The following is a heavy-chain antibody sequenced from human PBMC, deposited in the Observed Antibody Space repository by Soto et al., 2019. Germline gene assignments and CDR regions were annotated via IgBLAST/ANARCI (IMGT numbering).Heavy chain of an antibody. J-gene: IGHJ4*02. Sequence: ASVKVSCKASGYTFTSHGISWVRQAPGQGLEWMGWISAYNGNTNYAQKLQGRVTMTTDTSTSTAYMELRSLRSDDTAVYYCARGHYYDSSGYPDDYWGQGPLVTVSS. V-gene: IGHV1-18*04. CDR1: GYTFTSHG. CDR2: ISAYNGNT. D-gene: IGHD3-22*01. CDR3: ARGHYYDSSGYPDDY.